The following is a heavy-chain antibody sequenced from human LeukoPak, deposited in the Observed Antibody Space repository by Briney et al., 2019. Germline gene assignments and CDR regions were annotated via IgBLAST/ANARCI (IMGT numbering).Heavy chain of an antibody. D-gene: IGHD5-24*01. CDR1: GFTFSSYS. Sequence: GGSLRLSCAASGFTFSSYSMNWVRQAPGKGLEWVSSISSSSSYIYYADSVKGQFTISRDNAKNSLYLQMNSLRAEDTAVYYCAREWPYYYGMDVWGQGTTVTVSS. V-gene: IGHV3-21*01. CDR3: AREWPYYYGMDV. J-gene: IGHJ6*02. CDR2: ISSSSSYI.